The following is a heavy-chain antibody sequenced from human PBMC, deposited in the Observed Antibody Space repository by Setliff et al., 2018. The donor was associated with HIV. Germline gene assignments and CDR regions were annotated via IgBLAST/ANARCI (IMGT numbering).Heavy chain of an antibody. J-gene: IGHJ6*03. D-gene: IGHD5-18*01. V-gene: IGHV1-2*02. Sequence: VASVKVSCKASGSTFSGYYIHWVRQAPGQGLEWMGWINPNSGGTNYAQKLQGRVTMTRDTSIRTAYMELSRLRSDDAAVYYCAKDYSKSSGGSWAYYYYYMDVWGKGTTVTVSS. CDR3: AKDYSKSSGGSWAYYYYYMDV. CDR2: INPNSGGT. CDR1: GSTFSGYY.